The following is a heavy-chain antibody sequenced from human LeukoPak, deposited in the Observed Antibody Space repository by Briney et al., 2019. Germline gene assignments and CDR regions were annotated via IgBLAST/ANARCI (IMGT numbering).Heavy chain of an antibody. CDR1: GYRFTSYW. J-gene: IGHJ5*02. CDR3: ARFPGYYDSSGYLNWFDP. D-gene: IGHD3-22*01. CDR2: MYPGDSDT. Sequence: GEARKISFKGSGYRFTSYWIGGGGRMPGKGLGGRGIMYPGDSDTSYSPSFQGHVTISADKSISTAYLQWSSLKASDTAMYYCARFPGYYDSSGYLNWFDPWGQGTLVTVSS. V-gene: IGHV5-51*01.